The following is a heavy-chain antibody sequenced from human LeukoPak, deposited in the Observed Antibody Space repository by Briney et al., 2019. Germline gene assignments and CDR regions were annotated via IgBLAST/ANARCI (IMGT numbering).Heavy chain of an antibody. D-gene: IGHD2-2*01. Sequence: SETLSLTCTVSGGSISSGGYYWSWIRQHPGKGLEWIGYIYYSGSTYYNPSLKSRVTISVDTSKNQFSLKLSSVTAADTAVYYCAREGGYCSSTSCSFDYWGQGTLVTVSS. CDR2: IYYSGST. J-gene: IGHJ4*02. CDR1: GGSISSGGYY. V-gene: IGHV4-31*03. CDR3: AREGGYCSSTSCSFDY.